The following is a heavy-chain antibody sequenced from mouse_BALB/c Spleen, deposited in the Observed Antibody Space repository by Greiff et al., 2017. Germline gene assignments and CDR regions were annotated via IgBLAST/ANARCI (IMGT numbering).Heavy chain of an antibody. Sequence: VQLKESGAELVRPGALVKLSCKASGFNIKDYYMHWVKQRPEQGLEWIGWIDPENGNTIYDPKFQGKASITADTSSNTAYLQLSSLTSEDTAVYYCARGGYASSDYWGQGTTLTVSS. V-gene: IGHV14-1*02. CDR3: ARGGYASSDY. CDR1: GFNIKDYY. CDR2: IDPENGNT. D-gene: IGHD2-2*01. J-gene: IGHJ2*01.